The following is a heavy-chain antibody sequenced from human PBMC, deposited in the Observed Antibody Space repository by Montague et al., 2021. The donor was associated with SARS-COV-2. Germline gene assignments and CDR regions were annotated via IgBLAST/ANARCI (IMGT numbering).Heavy chain of an antibody. J-gene: IGHJ4*02. V-gene: IGHV4-59*02. CDR1: SRSVGRYY. D-gene: IGHD3-10*01. CDR2: IDDSGSN. Sequence: SETLSLTCRVSSRSVGRYYGAGLRRPRLNSLDCIGQIDDSGSNNYSPSFKSRVTISIDTPKNQFSLKLSSVTAADTAVYYCARSLDPSGTYYLPYWGQGTLVTVSS. CDR3: ARSLDPSGTYYLPY.